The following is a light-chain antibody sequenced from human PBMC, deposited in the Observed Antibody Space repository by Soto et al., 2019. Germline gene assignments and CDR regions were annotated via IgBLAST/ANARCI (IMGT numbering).Light chain of an antibody. CDR1: EILYNF. CDR3: QKYGSSPPFS. Sequence: TPSPATLSLSPGERATLSCRASEILYNFLAWYQQRPGQAPRLLIYAASTRPTGIPDRFSGSGSGTDFTLTISSLEPEDFAVYYCQKYGSSPPFSFGPGTKVDIK. J-gene: IGKJ3*01. CDR2: AAS. V-gene: IGKV3-20*01.